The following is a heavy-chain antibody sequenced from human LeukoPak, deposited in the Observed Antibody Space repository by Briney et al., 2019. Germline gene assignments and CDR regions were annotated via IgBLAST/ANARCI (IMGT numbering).Heavy chain of an antibody. CDR2: IYHSGST. D-gene: IGHD5-18*01. CDR3: ASTWIQLWNDDY. V-gene: IGHV4-38-2*02. CDR1: GYSISSGYD. J-gene: IGHJ4*02. Sequence: PSETLSLAFTVSGYSISSGYDWGWIRQPPGKGLVGIGSIYHSGSTYYNPSLDSRVTISVDTSKNQFSLKLSSVTAADTAVYYCASTWIQLWNDDYWGQGTLVTVSS.